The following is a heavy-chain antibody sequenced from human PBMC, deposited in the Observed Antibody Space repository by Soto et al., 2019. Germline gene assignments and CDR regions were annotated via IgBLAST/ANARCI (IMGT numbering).Heavy chain of an antibody. CDR2: VSTYNDNT. CDR3: ARDVGSDYVRYFAL. J-gene: IGHJ2*01. Sequence: QVQLVQSGAEVKEPGASVKVSCKASGYTFTIYGISWVRQAPGQGLAWMGRVSTYNDNTYHAQKVNSRVTMTTDRSTSTAYRELRSLRSDDTAVDYCARDVGSDYVRYFALWGRGTLVTVSS. D-gene: IGHD4-17*01. V-gene: IGHV1-18*01. CDR1: GYTFTIYG.